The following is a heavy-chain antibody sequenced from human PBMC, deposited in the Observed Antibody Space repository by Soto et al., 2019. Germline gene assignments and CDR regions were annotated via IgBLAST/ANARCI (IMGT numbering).Heavy chain of an antibody. CDR1: GGSFSGCY. Sequence: PSETLSLTCAVYGGSFSGCYWSWIRQPPGKGLEWIGEINHSGSTNYNPSLKSRVTISVDTSKNQFSLKLSSVTAADTAVYYCARAVGYYDFWSGYSSYYYYGMDVWGQGTTVTVSS. V-gene: IGHV4-34*01. CDR3: ARAVGYYDFWSGYSSYYYYGMDV. J-gene: IGHJ6*02. D-gene: IGHD3-3*01. CDR2: INHSGST.